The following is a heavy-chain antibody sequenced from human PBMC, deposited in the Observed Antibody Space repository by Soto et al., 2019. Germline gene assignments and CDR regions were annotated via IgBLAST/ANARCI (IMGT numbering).Heavy chain of an antibody. CDR3: VSWVSAHFDS. J-gene: IGHJ4*01. D-gene: IGHD6-13*01. V-gene: IGHV3-23*01. CDR2: ISSNGENT. Sequence: VSLSLSCAASRFTSGYHAMNWGRQAPGKGLEWVSTISSNGENTHYADSVKGRFIISSDNSSNTVALQMNSLRVEDTAIYYCVSWVSAHFDSWGQGTLVTVPS. CDR1: RFTSGYHA.